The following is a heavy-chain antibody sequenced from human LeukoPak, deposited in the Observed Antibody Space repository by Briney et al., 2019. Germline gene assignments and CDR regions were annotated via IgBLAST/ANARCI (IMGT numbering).Heavy chain of an antibody. D-gene: IGHD4-23*01. CDR2: VYYGRTT. CDR3: VRHDGRSGGTMGALDS. Sequence: KTSETLSLTCTVSGGSIGSSSYFWGWIRQSPGKGLEWIGSVYYGRTTYYNPSLNSRVTIFVVTSKNQLSLQLNSVTAADTAVYYCVRHDGRSGGTMGALDSWGQGSLVTVSS. V-gene: IGHV4-39*01. CDR1: GGSIGSSSYF. J-gene: IGHJ4*02.